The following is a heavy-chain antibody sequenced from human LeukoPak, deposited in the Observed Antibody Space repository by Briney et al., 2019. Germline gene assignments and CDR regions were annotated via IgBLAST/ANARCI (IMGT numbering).Heavy chain of an antibody. CDR3: ARHRAFWSAPGGGYYYYMDV. V-gene: IGHV4-34*01. J-gene: IGHJ6*03. Sequence: PSETLSLTCAVYGGSFSGYYWSWIRQPPGKGLEWIGEINHSGSTNYNPSLKSRVTISVDTSKNQFSLKLSSVTAADTAVYYCARHRAFWSAPGGGYYYYMDVWGKGTTVTVSS. D-gene: IGHD3-3*01. CDR2: INHSGST. CDR1: GGSFSGYY.